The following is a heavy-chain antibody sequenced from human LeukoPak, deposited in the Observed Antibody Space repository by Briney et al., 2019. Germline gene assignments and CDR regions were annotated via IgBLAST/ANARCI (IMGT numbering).Heavy chain of an antibody. Sequence: SGGSLRLSCAASGFTFSSYWMHWVRQAPGKGLVWVSRINTDGSTSYADSAKGRFTISRDNAKNTLYLQMNSLRAEDTAVYYCAGDWGGAFDLWGQGTMVTVSS. CDR1: GFTFSSYW. CDR3: AGDWGGAFDL. D-gene: IGHD3-10*01. V-gene: IGHV3-74*01. CDR2: INTDGST. J-gene: IGHJ3*01.